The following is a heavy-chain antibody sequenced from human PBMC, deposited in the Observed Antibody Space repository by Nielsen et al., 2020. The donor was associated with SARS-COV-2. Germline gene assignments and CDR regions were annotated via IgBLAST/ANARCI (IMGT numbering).Heavy chain of an antibody. V-gene: IGHV4-61*01. J-gene: IGHJ3*02. Sequence: SETLSLTCTVSGGSVSSGSYYWSWIRQPPGKGLEWIGYIYYSGSTNYNPSLKSRVTISVDTSKNQFSLKLSSVTAADTAVYYCARDNGDGYNTGGAFDIWGQGTMVTVSS. CDR1: GGSVSSGSYY. D-gene: IGHD5-24*01. CDR2: IYYSGST. CDR3: ARDNGDGYNTGGAFDI.